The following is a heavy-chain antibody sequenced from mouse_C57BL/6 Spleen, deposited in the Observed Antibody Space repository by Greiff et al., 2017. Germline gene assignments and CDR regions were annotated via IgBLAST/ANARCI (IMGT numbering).Heavy chain of an antibody. CDR3: ERGGDDGAMDY. CDR1: GYTFTGYW. D-gene: IGHD2-2*01. J-gene: IGHJ4*01. Sequence: VQLQQSGAQLMKPGASVKLSCKATGYTFTGYWIEWVKQRPGHGLEWIGEILPGSGSTNYNEKFKGKATFTVDTSSSTAYMQLHSLTTEDSAGDYCERGGDDGAMDYWGQGTSVTVSS. V-gene: IGHV1-9*01. CDR2: ILPGSGST.